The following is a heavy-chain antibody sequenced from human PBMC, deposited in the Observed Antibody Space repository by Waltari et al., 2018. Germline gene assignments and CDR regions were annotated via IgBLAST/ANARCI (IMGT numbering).Heavy chain of an antibody. D-gene: IGHD2-15*01. Sequence: EVQLVESGGGLVQPGGSLRLSCAASGITFNTHWMHWVRQAPGKGLVGVARIKREGGSTSYADAVKGRFTISRDNANNTLYVEMKSLRAEDTAVYYCAAPGGNDLEYLQRWGQGTLVTVSS. CDR1: GITFNTHW. CDR3: AAPGGNDLEYLQR. J-gene: IGHJ1*01. V-gene: IGHV3-74*01. CDR2: IKREGGST.